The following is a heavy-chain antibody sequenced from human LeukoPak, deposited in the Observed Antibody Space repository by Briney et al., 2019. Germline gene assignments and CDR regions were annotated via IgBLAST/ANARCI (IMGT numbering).Heavy chain of an antibody. D-gene: IGHD2-2*01. CDR1: GFSFNNYA. CDR2: ISSGDGNT. CDR3: AKSRSSSITSYYNY. V-gene: IGHV3-23*01. Sequence: GGSLRLSCSASGFSFNNYAMSWIRQAPGKGLEWVSTISSGDGNTYYADSVKGRYTISRDDSQNTLYLEMNSLRADDTAIYYCAKSRSSSITSYYNYWGQGTLVTVSS. J-gene: IGHJ4*02.